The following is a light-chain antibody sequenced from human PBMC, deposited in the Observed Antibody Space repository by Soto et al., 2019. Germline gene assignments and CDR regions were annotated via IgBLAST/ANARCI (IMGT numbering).Light chain of an antibody. CDR1: QTISEW. V-gene: IGKV1-5*01. CDR3: LQHTNFPLT. Sequence: DIPMTQSPSTLSASIGDRVTITCRASQTISEWLAWYQQKPGKAPKVLIYDASSLQTGVPSRVSGSGSGTDFTLTISSLQPEDFATYYCLQHTNFPLTFGQGTRLEIK. J-gene: IGKJ5*01. CDR2: DAS.